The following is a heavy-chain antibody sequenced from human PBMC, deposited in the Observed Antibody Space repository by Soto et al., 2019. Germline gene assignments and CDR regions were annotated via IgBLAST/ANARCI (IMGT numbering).Heavy chain of an antibody. V-gene: IGHV5-51*01. CDR2: IYPGDSDT. J-gene: IGHJ5*02. Sequence: GESVKISCKGSGYSFTSYWIGWVRQMPGKGLEWMGIIYPGDSDTRYSPSFQGQVTISADKSISTAYLQWSSLKASDTAMYYCARRYYYDSSGYYHNLNWFDPWGQGTLVTVSS. CDR3: ARRYYYDSSGYYHNLNWFDP. D-gene: IGHD3-22*01. CDR1: GYSFTSYW.